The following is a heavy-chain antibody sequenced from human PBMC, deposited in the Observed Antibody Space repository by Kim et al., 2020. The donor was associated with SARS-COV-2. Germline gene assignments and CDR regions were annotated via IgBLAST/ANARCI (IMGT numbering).Heavy chain of an antibody. V-gene: IGHV4-30-4*01. J-gene: IGHJ3*02. CDR2: IYYSGST. CDR3: ARTLRPYYYDSSGPDAFDI. Sequence: SETLSLTCTVSGGSISSGDYYWSWIRQPPGKGLEWIGYIYYSGSTYYNPSLKSRVTISVDTSKNQFSLKLSSVTAADTTVYYCARTLRPYYYDSSGPDAFDIWGQGTMVTVSS. D-gene: IGHD3-22*01. CDR1: GGSISSGDYY.